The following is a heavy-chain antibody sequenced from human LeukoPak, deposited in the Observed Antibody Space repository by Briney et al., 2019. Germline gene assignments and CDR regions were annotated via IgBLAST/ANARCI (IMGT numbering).Heavy chain of an antibody. CDR2: ISSGGSTI. V-gene: IGHV3-48*02. D-gene: IGHD2-8*02. Sequence: GGSLRLSCATSGFIFSSYSMNWVRQAPGKGLVWVAYISSGGSTIYYADSVRGRFTTSRDSARNALYLQMDSLRDEDTAVYYCARDETGVGSGGIDLWGQGTLVTVSS. CDR1: GFIFSSYS. CDR3: ARDETGVGSGGIDL. J-gene: IGHJ4*02.